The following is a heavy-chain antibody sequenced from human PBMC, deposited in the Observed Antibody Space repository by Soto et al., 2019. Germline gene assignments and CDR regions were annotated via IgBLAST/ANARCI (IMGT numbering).Heavy chain of an antibody. CDR2: IYSSGNT. V-gene: IGHV4-4*07. Sequence: QVHLQESGPGLVKPSETLSLTCSVSGGTISGYYWTWIRQPAGKGLEWSGRIYSSGNTKYNPSLQSRVTMSLDTSNSKFSLRRTSVCAADTAVYYCARGQRFSDWFDPWGQGILVTFSS. CDR3: ARGQRFSDWFDP. D-gene: IGHD3-3*01. CDR1: GGTISGYY. J-gene: IGHJ5*02.